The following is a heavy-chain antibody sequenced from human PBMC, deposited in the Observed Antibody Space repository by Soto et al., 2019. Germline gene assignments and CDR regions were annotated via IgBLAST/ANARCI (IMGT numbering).Heavy chain of an antibody. CDR3: ANVSGSWSAGFFDL. Sequence: EVQLLESGGGLVQPGGSLRLSCTASGFTFSSHAMTWVRQAPGKGLEWVSGLSDSGISIYYADSVKDRLTISRDNSKNTLYLQIHALRAEDTGVYYCANVSGSWSAGFFDLWGQGTRVTVSS. CDR1: GFTFSSHA. CDR2: LSDSGISI. V-gene: IGHV3-23*01. J-gene: IGHJ4*02. D-gene: IGHD6-13*01.